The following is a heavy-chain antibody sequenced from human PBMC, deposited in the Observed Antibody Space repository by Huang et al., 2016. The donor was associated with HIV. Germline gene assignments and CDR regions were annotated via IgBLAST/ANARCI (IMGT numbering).Heavy chain of an antibody. Sequence: QLQESGPGLVKPSETLSLTCTVSGGSISSSSYCWGWIRQPPVKGLEWIGTIYYSGSSYYNPSLKSRVTISVDTSKNQFSLKLSSVTAADTAVYYCARPARYCSSTSCYMVYDYWGQGTLVTVSS. CDR3: ARPARYCSSTSCYMVYDY. CDR1: GGSISSSSYC. J-gene: IGHJ4*02. V-gene: IGHV4-39*01. D-gene: IGHD2-2*02. CDR2: IYYSGSS.